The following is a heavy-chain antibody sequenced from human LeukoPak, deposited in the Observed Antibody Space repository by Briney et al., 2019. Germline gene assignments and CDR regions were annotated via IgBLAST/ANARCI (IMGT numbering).Heavy chain of an antibody. CDR3: ARQTPPYGMDV. Sequence: SVKVSCKASGGTFSSYAISWVRQAPGQGLEWMGRIIPILGIANYAQKFQGRVTITADKPTSTAYMELSSLRSEDTAVYYCARQTPPYGMDVWGQGTTVTVSS. CDR1: GGTFSSYA. J-gene: IGHJ6*02. CDR2: IIPILGIA. V-gene: IGHV1-69*04.